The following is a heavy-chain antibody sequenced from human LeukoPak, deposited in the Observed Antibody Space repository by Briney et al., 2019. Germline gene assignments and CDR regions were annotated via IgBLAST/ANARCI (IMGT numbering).Heavy chain of an antibody. J-gene: IGHJ4*02. Sequence: SETLSLTCTVSGGSISSSNWWSWVRQPPGKGLEWIGEIYHSGSTNYNPSLKSRVTISVDTSKNQFSLKLSSVTAADTAVYYCARTYSGSSRGVFDYWGQGTLVTVSS. V-gene: IGHV4-4*02. CDR2: IYHSGST. CDR3: ARTYSGSSRGVFDY. D-gene: IGHD1-26*01. CDR1: GGSISSSNW.